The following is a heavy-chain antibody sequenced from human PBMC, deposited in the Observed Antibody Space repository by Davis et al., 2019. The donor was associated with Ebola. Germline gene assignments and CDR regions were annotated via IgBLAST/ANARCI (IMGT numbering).Heavy chain of an antibody. Sequence: AASVKVSCKASGYTFTGYYMHWVRQAPGQGLEWMGWINPNSGGTNYAQKFQGRVTMTRDTSTSTVYMELSSLRSEDTAVYYCARDARWIQLWFIDYWGQGTLVTVSS. D-gene: IGHD5-18*01. V-gene: IGHV1-2*02. CDR3: ARDARWIQLWFIDY. J-gene: IGHJ4*02. CDR1: GYTFTGYY. CDR2: INPNSGGT.